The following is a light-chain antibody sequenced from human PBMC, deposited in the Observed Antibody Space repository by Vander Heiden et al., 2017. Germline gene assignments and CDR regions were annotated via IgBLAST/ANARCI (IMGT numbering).Light chain of an antibody. J-gene: IGLJ2*01. V-gene: IGLV1-51*01. CDR3: GTWDSSLSAVG. Sequence: QSVLTQPPSVSAAPGQKVTISCSGSSSNIGNNYVSWYQQLPGTAPKLLIYDNNKRPSGIPDRFSGSKSGTSATLGIAGLQTGDEADYYCGTWDSSLSAVGLGGGTKL. CDR1: SSNIGNNY. CDR2: DNN.